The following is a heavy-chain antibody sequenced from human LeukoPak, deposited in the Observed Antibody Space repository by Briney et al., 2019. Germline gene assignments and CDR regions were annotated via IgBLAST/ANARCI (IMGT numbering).Heavy chain of an antibody. D-gene: IGHD2-2*01. V-gene: IGHV3-53*01. CDR2: IYSGGST. Sequence: GGSLRLSCTVSGFTVSSDSMSWVRQAPGKGLEWVSFIYSGGSTHYSDSVKGRFIVFRDKSKNTLYLQMNSLRAEDTAVYYCAIPETYCSSTSCSNWGQGTLVTVSS. CDR1: GFTVSSDS. J-gene: IGHJ4*02. CDR3: AIPETYCSSTSCSN.